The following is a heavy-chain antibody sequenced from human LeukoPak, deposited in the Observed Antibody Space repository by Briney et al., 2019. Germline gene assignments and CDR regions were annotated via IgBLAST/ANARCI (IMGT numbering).Heavy chain of an antibody. Sequence: GGSLRLSCAASGFTFSNYAMSWVRQAPGKGLEWVSGVSGSGSGTYYADSVKGRFTISRDNSKNTLFLQMSSMRAEDTAVYYCAKVSAVGTTTGYFDYWGQGTLVTVSS. CDR2: VSGSGSGT. CDR3: AKVSAVGTTTGYFDY. V-gene: IGHV3-23*01. D-gene: IGHD1-26*01. J-gene: IGHJ4*02. CDR1: GFTFSNYA.